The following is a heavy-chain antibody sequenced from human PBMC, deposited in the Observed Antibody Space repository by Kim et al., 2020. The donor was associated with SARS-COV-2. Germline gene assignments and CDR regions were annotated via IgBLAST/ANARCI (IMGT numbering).Heavy chain of an antibody. CDR2: IYSGGST. CDR3: ARDRYYGSGSYSLYYYYGMDV. J-gene: IGHJ6*02. D-gene: IGHD3-10*01. CDR1: GFTVSSNY. V-gene: IGHV3-53*01. Sequence: GGSLRLSCAASGFTVSSNYMSWVRQAPGKGLEWVSVIYSGGSTYYADSVKGRFTISRDNSKNTLYLQMNSLRAEDTAVYYCARDRYYGSGSYSLYYYYGMDVWGQGTTVTVSS.